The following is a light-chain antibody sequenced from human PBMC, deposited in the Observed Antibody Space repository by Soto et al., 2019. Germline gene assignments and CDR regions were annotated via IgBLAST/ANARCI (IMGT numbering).Light chain of an antibody. J-gene: IGLJ2*01. CDR1: SSNIGGNY. Sequence: QSVLTQPPSVSAAPGQTVTISCSGSSSNIGGNYVSWYQVVPRTAPKLLIYDNHKRHSGVPDRFSGSKSGTSATLGIADLHTGDEVHHYCGTWDINLDTVVFGGGTTLTVL. CDR2: DNH. V-gene: IGLV1-51*01. CDR3: GTWDINLDTVV.